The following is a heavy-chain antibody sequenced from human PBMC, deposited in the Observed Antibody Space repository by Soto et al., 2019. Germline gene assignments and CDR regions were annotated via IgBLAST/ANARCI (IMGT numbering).Heavy chain of an antibody. J-gene: IGHJ5*02. CDR3: ARDLRSGWYGSWFAP. D-gene: IGHD6-19*01. CDR1: GFTFSSYG. V-gene: IGHV3-33*01. CDR2: IWYDGSNK. Sequence: QVQLVESGGGVVQPGRSLRLSCAASGFTFSSYGMHWVRQAPGKGLEWVAVIWYDGSNKYYADSVKGRFTISRDNSKNTLYLQMNSLRAEDTAVYYCARDLRSGWYGSWFAPWGQGTLVTVSS.